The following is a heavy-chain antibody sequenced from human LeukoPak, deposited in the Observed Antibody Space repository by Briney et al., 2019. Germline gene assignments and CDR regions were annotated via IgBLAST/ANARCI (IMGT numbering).Heavy chain of an antibody. Sequence: SVKVSCKASGGTFSSYAISWVRQAPGQGLEWMGRIIPIFGTANYAQKFQGRVTITTDESTSTAYMELSSLRSEDTAVYYCARVAQAAAGTFYYYYYMDVWGEGTTVTVSS. CDR2: IIPIFGTA. CDR1: GGTFSSYA. CDR3: ARVAQAAAGTFYYYYYMDV. J-gene: IGHJ6*03. D-gene: IGHD6-13*01. V-gene: IGHV1-69*05.